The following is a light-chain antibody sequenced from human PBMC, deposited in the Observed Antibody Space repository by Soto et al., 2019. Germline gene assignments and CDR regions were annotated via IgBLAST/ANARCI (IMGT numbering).Light chain of an antibody. CDR1: QSVDTM. CDR3: QVRTDWPPFKYT. J-gene: IGKJ2*01. V-gene: IGKV3-11*01. CDR2: ETS. Sequence: EIVLTQSPASLSLSAGERVTLSCRASQSVDTMVAWYQQQVGRTPRLLIYETSNRATGVPGRFSGSGSGPDFTLTISRLEPEDFAVYFCQVRTDWPPFKYTFGQGTKLEV.